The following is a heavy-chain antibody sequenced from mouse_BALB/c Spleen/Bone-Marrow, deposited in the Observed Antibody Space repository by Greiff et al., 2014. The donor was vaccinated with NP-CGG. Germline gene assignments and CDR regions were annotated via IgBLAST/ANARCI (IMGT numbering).Heavy chain of an antibody. CDR3: ARGIYYGYKDFDY. V-gene: IGHV1-18*01. D-gene: IGHD1-2*01. CDR1: GYSFTGYT. Sequence: VQLKESGPELVKPGASMKMSCKASGYSFTGYTMNWVKQSHGKNLEWIGLINPYNGGTSYNQKFKGKATLTVDKSSSTAYMELLSLTSEDSAVYYCARGIYYGYKDFDYWGQGTTLTVSS. J-gene: IGHJ2*01. CDR2: INPYNGGT.